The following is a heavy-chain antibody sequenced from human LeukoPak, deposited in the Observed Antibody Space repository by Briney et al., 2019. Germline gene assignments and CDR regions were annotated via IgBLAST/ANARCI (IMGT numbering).Heavy chain of an antibody. V-gene: IGHV3-7*01. J-gene: IGHJ5*02. CDR1: GFTFSSYE. Sequence: GGSLRLSCAASGFTFSSYEMNWVRQAPGKGLEWVANIKQDGSEKYYVDSVKGRFTISRDNAKNSLYLQMNSLRAEDTAVYYCARGRYWFDPWGQGTLVTVSS. CDR2: IKQDGSEK. CDR3: ARGRYWFDP.